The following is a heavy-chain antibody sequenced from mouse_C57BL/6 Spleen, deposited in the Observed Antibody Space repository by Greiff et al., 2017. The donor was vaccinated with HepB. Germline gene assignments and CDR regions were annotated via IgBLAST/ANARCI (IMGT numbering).Heavy chain of an antibody. D-gene: IGHD1-1*01. V-gene: IGHV5-15*01. Sequence: EVKLMESGGGLVQPGGSLKLSCAASGFTFSDYGMAWVRQAPRKGPEWVAFISNLAYSIYYADTVKGRFTISRENAKNTLYLEMSSLRSEYTAMYYCARHGYYGSSPYWYFDVWGTGTTVTVSS. CDR1: GFTFSDYG. CDR3: ARHGYYGSSPYWYFDV. CDR2: ISNLAYSI. J-gene: IGHJ1*03.